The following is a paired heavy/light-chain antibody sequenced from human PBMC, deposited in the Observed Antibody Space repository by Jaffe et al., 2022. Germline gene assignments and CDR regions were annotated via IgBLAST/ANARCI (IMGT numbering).Heavy chain of an antibody. J-gene: IGHJ5*02. V-gene: IGHV1-18*01. CDR3: ARATRLGYCSGGSCYPPRDNWFDP. D-gene: IGHD2-15*01. CDR2: ISAYNGNT. Sequence: QVQLVQSGAEVKKPGASVKVSCKASGYTFTSYGISWVRQAPGQGLEWMGWISAYNGNTNYAQKLQGRVTMTTDTSTSTAYMELRSLRSDDTAVYYCARATRLGYCSGGSCYPPRDNWFDPWGQGTLVTVSS. CDR1: GYTFTSYG.
Light chain of an antibody. CDR1: QDISNY. J-gene: IGKJ1*01. V-gene: IGKV1-33*01. Sequence: DIQMTQSPSSLSASVGDRVTITCQASQDISNYLNWYQQKPGKAPKLLIYDASNLETGVPSRFSGSGSGTDFTFTISSLQPEDIATYYCQQYDNLLGWTFGQGTKVEIK. CDR3: QQYDNLLGWT. CDR2: DAS.